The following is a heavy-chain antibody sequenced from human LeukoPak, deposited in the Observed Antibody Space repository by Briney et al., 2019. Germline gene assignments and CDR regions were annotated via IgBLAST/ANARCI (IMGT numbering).Heavy chain of an antibody. CDR3: AKDDRVRITMVRGVIGREYYFDY. D-gene: IGHD3-10*01. Sequence: VGSLRLSCAASGFTFSSYAMSWVRQAPGKGLEWVSAISGSGGSTYYADSVKGRFTISRDNSKNTLYLQMNSLRAEDTAVYYCAKDDRVRITMVRGVIGREYYFDYWGQGTLVTVSS. J-gene: IGHJ4*02. V-gene: IGHV3-23*01. CDR2: ISGSGGST. CDR1: GFTFSSYA.